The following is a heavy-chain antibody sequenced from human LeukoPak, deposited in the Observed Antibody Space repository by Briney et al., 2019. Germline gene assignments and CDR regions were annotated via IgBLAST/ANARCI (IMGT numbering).Heavy chain of an antibody. CDR2: MNPNSGNT. V-gene: IGHV1-8*01. Sequence: GASVTVSCKASGYTFTSYDINWVRQATGQGLEWMGWMNPNSGNTGYAQKFQGRVTMTRNTSISTAYMELSSLRSEDTAVYYCARQYYYGSGSYNWFDPWGQGTLVTVSS. J-gene: IGHJ5*02. CDR1: GYTFTSYD. D-gene: IGHD3-10*01. CDR3: ARQYYYGSGSYNWFDP.